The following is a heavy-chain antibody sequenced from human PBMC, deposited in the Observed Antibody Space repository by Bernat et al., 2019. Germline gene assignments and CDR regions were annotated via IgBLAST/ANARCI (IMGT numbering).Heavy chain of an antibody. CDR3: ARVGSGSKTWYFDY. Sequence: EVRLLESGGGLVQPGGSLRLSCAASGFTFSIYAMSWVRQAPGKGLEWVSGVSGSGGSTYYADSVKGRFTISRDNAKNSLFLQMNSLRAEDTAVYYCARVGSGSKTWYFDYWGQGTVVTVSS. J-gene: IGHJ4*02. V-gene: IGHV3-23*01. CDR1: GFTFSIYA. CDR2: VSGSGGST. D-gene: IGHD1-26*01.